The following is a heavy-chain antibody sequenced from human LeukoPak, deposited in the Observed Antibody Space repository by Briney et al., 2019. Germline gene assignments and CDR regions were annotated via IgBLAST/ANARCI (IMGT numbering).Heavy chain of an antibody. CDR1: GFTFSTYW. D-gene: IGHD3-22*01. Sequence: SAGSLRLSCAASGFTFSTYWMHWVRQAPGKGLVWVSRINSDESANYADSVKGRFTISRDNANNTLSLQMNSLRPEDTGVYYCARAPSEIGGYYPEYFRHWGQGTLVAVSS. J-gene: IGHJ1*01. V-gene: IGHV3-74*01. CDR3: ARAPSEIGGYYPEYFRH. CDR2: INSDESA.